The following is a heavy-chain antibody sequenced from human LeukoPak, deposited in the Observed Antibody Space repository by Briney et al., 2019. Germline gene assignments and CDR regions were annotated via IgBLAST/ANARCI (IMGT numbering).Heavy chain of an antibody. CDR2: IKQDGREK. Sequence: AGGSLRLSCAASGFTFSTYWMSWVRQAPGKGLEWVANIKQDGREKYSVDSVKGRFTISRDNAKNSLYLQMNSLRAEDTAVYYCAELGITMIGGVWGKGTTVTISS. V-gene: IGHV3-7*01. D-gene: IGHD3-10*02. J-gene: IGHJ6*04. CDR1: GFTFSTYW. CDR3: AELGITMIGGV.